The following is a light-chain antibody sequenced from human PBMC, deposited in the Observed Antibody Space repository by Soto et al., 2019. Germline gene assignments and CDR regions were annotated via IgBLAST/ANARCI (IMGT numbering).Light chain of an antibody. CDR2: DAS. Sequence: AIQLTQSPSSLSASVGDRVTITCRASQGISSAVAWYQQKPGKPPKLLMYDASSLESGVPPRFSGSGSGTDFTLSISSLQPEDFATYYCQQFNNYHLTFGQGTRLEIK. J-gene: IGKJ5*01. V-gene: IGKV1D-13*01. CDR1: QGISSA. CDR3: QQFNNYHLT.